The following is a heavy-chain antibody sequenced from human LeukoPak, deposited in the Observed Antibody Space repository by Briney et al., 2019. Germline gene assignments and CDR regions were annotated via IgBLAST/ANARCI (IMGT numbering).Heavy chain of an antibody. CDR2: ISGSGGST. D-gene: IGHD1-26*01. V-gene: IGHV3-23*01. CDR3: AKGELNSGSYGPDAYDI. CDR1: GFTFSSYA. Sequence: PGGTLRLSCAASGFTFSSYAMSWVRQAPGKGLEWVSAISGSGGSTYYADSVKGRFTISRDNSKNTLYLQMNSLRAEDTAVYYCAKGELNSGSYGPDAYDIWGQGTMVTVSS. J-gene: IGHJ3*02.